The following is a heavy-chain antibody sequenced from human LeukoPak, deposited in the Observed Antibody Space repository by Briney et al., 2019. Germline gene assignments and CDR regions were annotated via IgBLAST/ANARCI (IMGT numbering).Heavy chain of an antibody. Sequence: ASVNVSCKASGYPFDNFVLTWVRQAPGQGLEWMGWISAYNGNTHYAQKFRGRLTMTTDTSTTTAYLELRSLKSDDTAVYYCARDRLGGDLTGESLYWGQGTLVTVSS. V-gene: IGHV1-18*01. CDR3: ARDRLGGDLTGESLY. CDR1: GYPFDNFV. J-gene: IGHJ4*02. CDR2: ISAYNGNT. D-gene: IGHD4-17*01.